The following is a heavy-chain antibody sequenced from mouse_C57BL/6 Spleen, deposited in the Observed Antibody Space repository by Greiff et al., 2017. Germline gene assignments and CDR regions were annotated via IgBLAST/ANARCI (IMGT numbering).Heavy chain of an antibody. CDR3: TIYYDYDEGFAY. D-gene: IGHD2-4*01. CDR1: GFTFSNYW. V-gene: IGHV6-3*01. CDR2: IRLKSDNYAT. J-gene: IGHJ2*01. Sequence: EVKLEESGGGLVQPGGSMKLSCVASGFTFSNYWMNWVRQSPEKGLEWVAQIRLKSDNYATHYAESVKGRFTISRDDSKSSVYLQMNNLRAEDTGIYYCTIYYDYDEGFAYWGQGTTLTVSS.